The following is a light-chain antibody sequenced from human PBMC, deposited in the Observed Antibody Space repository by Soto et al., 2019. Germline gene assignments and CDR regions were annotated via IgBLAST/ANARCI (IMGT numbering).Light chain of an antibody. CDR2: GAS. Sequence: DIQMTQSPSSLSASIGDSITITCRASQSVSRYLSWFQQKPGKAPNLLIFGASSLQSGVPSRFSGSASGTEFTLTITSLVPADFATYYCQQSRYTPPTFGQGTPGELK. J-gene: IGKJ2*01. V-gene: IGKV1-39*01. CDR3: QQSRYTPPT. CDR1: QSVSRY.